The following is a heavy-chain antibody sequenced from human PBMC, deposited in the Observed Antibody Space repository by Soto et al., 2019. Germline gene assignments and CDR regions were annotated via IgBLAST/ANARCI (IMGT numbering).Heavy chain of an antibody. CDR2: ININSGGT. CDR1: GYTFIGYY. D-gene: IGHD3-9*01. Sequence: QVQVVQSGAEVKKPGVSVKVSYKASGYTFIGYYMHWVRQAPGQGLEWMGWININSGGTNYAQRFQGRVTMTRDTSISTAYMELTRLTFDDTAVYFCARDSSYDILTGYSRNAFAIWGQGTMVTVSS. V-gene: IGHV1-2*02. J-gene: IGHJ3*02. CDR3: ARDSSYDILTGYSRNAFAI.